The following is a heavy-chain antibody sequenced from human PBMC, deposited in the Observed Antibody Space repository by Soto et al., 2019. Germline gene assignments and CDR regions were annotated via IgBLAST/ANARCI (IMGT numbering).Heavy chain of an antibody. CDR2: ISAYNGNT. J-gene: IGHJ3*02. D-gene: IGHD3-16*01. V-gene: IGHV1-18*01. CDR3: ARDVLGRLRRPSDAFDI. Sequence: QVQLVQSGAEVKKPGASVKVSCKASGYTFTSYGISWVRQAPGQGLEWMGWISAYNGNTNYAQKLQGRVTMTTDTSTITAYMELRSLRSDDTAVYYCARDVLGRLRRPSDAFDIWGQGTMVTVSS. CDR1: GYTFTSYG.